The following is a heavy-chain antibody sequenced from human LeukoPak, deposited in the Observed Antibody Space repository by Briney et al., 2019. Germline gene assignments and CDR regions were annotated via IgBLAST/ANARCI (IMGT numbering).Heavy chain of an antibody. D-gene: IGHD2-15*01. V-gene: IGHV3-30*04. CDR1: GFPFSVSA. J-gene: IGHJ4*02. CDR3: VRGDRSSTARRCYFSFEN. Sequence: GGSLRLSCAASGFPFSVSAMHWVRQAPGKGLEWVAVISYDGGHEYYADSVMGRFTVSRDNSKNTVYLQMVSLRAEDTAVYYCVRGDRSSTARRCYFSFENWGQGTLVTVSS. CDR2: ISYDGGHE.